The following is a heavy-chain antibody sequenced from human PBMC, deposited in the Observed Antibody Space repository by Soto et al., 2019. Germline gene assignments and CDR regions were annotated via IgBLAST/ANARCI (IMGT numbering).Heavy chain of an antibody. Sequence: QLQLQESGPGLVKPSETLSLTCTVSGGSISSTSYYWGWIRQPPGKGLEWIASIYYNGFTYYNPSLKSRVTKSVDTSKNQFSLKVSSVTAAATAVYYCARHADFWSDEGWFDPWGQGTLVTVSS. V-gene: IGHV4-39*01. CDR1: GGSISSTSYY. D-gene: IGHD3-3*01. J-gene: IGHJ5*02. CDR2: IYYNGFT. CDR3: ARHADFWSDEGWFDP.